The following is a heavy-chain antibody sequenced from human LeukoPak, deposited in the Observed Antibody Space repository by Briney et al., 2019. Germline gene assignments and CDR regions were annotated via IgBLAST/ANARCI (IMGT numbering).Heavy chain of an antibody. CDR2: INSDGTTT. J-gene: IGHJ4*02. Sequence: GGSLRLSCAASGITFSSSWMHWGRQAPGKGLVWVSRINSDGTTTSYADSVKGRFTISRDNAKNTLYLQMNNLRAEDTAVYYCARGESGGLDWGQGTLVTVSS. CDR3: ARGESGGLD. D-gene: IGHD3-10*01. V-gene: IGHV3-74*01. CDR1: GITFSSSW.